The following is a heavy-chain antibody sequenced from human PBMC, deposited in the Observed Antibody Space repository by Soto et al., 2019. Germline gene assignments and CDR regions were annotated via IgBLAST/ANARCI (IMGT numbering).Heavy chain of an antibody. CDR2: IYHSGST. D-gene: IGHD4-4*01. CDR3: ARGGGVTTPGDDY. J-gene: IGHJ4*02. V-gene: IGHV4-30-2*01. Sequence: QLQLQESGSGLVKPSQTLSLTCAVSGGSINTATHSWSWIRQPPGKGLEWIGYIYHSGSTYYNPSVKSRVTISIDKSNNPFSLRLGSVTAADTAGYYCARGGGVTTPGDDYWGQGILVTVSS. CDR1: GGSINTATHS.